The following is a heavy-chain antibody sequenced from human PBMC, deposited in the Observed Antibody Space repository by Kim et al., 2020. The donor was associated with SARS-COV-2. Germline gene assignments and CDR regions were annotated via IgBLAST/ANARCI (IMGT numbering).Heavy chain of an antibody. J-gene: IGHJ4*02. CDR3: ASPSGYGGS. D-gene: IGHD5-12*01. CDR2: IYYSGST. CDR1: GGSISSSSYY. Sequence: SETLSLTCTVSGGSISSSSYYWGWIRQPPGKGLEWIGSIYYSGSTYYNPSLKSRVSISVDTSKNQFSLKLSSVTAADTAVYYCASPSGYGGSWGQGTLVTVSS. V-gene: IGHV4-39*01.